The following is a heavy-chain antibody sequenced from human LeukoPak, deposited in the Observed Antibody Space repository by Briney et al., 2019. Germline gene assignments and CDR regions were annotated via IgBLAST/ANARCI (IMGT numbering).Heavy chain of an antibody. D-gene: IGHD2-2*01. CDR2: ISGSGGST. CDR1: GFTFSSYA. CDR3: AKEARISSTSPPFDY. Sequence: KAGRSLRLSCAASGFTFSSYAMSWVRQAPGKGLEWVSAISGSGGSTYYADSVKGRFTISRDNSKNTLYLQMNSLRAEDTAVYYCAKEARISSTSPPFDYWGQGTLVTVSS. J-gene: IGHJ4*02. V-gene: IGHV3-23*01.